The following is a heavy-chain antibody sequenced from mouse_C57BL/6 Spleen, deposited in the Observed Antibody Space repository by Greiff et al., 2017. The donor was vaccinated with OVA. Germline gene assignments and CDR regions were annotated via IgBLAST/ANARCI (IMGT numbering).Heavy chain of an antibody. CDR3: ARDYYGSSWFAY. CDR2: IYPGDGDT. V-gene: IGHV1-82*01. Sequence: VQLQQSGPELVKPGASVKISCKASGYAFSSSWMNWVKQRPGKGLEWIGRIYPGDGDTNYNGKFKGKATLTADKSSSTAYMQLSSLTSEDSAVYCCARDYYGSSWFAYWGQGTLVTVSA. J-gene: IGHJ3*01. CDR1: GYAFSSSW. D-gene: IGHD1-1*01.